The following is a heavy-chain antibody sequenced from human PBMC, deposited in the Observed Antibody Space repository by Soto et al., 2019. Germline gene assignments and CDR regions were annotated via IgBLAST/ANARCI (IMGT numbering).Heavy chain of an antibody. Sequence: PGGSLRRSCAASGFTFSSYGMHWVRQAPGKGLEWVAVISYDGSNKYYADSVKGRFTISRDNSKNTLYLQMNSLRAEDTAVYYCAKDPYARPLAIFAYCGQGTPDTVSS. CDR2: ISYDGSNK. CDR3: AKDPYARPLAIFAY. J-gene: IGHJ4*02. D-gene: IGHD2-2*01. V-gene: IGHV3-30*18. CDR1: GFTFSSYG.